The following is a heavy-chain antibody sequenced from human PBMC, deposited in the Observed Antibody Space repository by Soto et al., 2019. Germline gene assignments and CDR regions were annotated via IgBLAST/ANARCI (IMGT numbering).Heavy chain of an antibody. Sequence: SETLSLTCTVSGGSISSGGYYWSWIRQHPGKGLEWIGYIYYSGSTYYNPSLKSRVTISVDTSKNQFSLKLSSVTAADTAVYYCARGSSYSNLGNDAFDIWGQGTMVTVSS. J-gene: IGHJ3*02. D-gene: IGHD4-4*01. CDR1: GGSISSGGYY. CDR3: ARGSSYSNLGNDAFDI. V-gene: IGHV4-31*03. CDR2: IYYSGST.